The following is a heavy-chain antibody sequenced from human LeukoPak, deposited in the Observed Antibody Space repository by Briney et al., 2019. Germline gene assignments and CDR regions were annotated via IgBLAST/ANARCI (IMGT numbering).Heavy chain of an antibody. D-gene: IGHD3-22*01. J-gene: IGHJ2*01. V-gene: IGHV3-30*03. CDR1: GFYFNSYV. Sequence: GGSLRLSCAAPGFYFNSYVMHWVRQAPGKGLEWVAIIPYVGGNKDYADSVKGRFTISRDNSKKTLYLQMNSLRPEDTAVYYCARDLVYYDSSAYKGLERYFDLWGRGTLVIVSS. CDR2: IPYVGGNK. CDR3: ARDLVYYDSSAYKGLERYFDL.